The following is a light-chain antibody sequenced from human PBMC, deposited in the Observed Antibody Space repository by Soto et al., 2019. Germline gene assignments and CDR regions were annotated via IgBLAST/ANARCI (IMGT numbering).Light chain of an antibody. CDR3: QHYNSYSEA. J-gene: IGKJ1*01. V-gene: IGKV1-5*03. CDR2: KAS. Sequence: DVQLTQSPSFLSASIGDRFTITCRASQSISNWLAWYQQKPGKAPKLLIYKASTLKSGVPSRFSGSGSGTKFTLTISSLQPDDFATYYCQHYNSYSEAFGQGTKVDIK. CDR1: QSISNW.